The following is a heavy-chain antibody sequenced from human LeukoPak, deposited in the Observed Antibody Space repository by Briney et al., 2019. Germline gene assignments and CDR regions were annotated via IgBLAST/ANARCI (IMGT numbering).Heavy chain of an antibody. D-gene: IGHD3-10*01. CDR2: IKSDGGT. V-gene: IGHV3-74*01. CDR3: ARAVTYFYGSVTYDWFDP. J-gene: IGHJ5*02. Sequence: GGSLRLSCAASGFTFSSYWMHWVRQTPGKGLVWVSRIKSDGGTIYADSVKGRFTISRDNARNTLYLQMNSLRVEDTAMYYCARAVTYFYGSVTYDWFDPWGQGTLVTVSS. CDR1: GFTFSSYW.